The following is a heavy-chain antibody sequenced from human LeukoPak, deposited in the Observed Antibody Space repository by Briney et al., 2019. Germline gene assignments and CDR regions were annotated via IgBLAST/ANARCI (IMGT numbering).Heavy chain of an antibody. CDR1: GYTLTELS. CDR2: FEPEHGET. V-gene: IGHV1-24*01. CDR3: AIGAAFDPLTFDF. D-gene: IGHD4/OR15-4a*01. Sequence: ASVKVSCKLSGYTLTELSMNWVRQAPGKGLEWLGGFEPEHGETIYAQKFQGRVTVTEDTSSDTGYMELSSLRSEDTAIYYCAIGAAFDPLTFDFWGQGTLVTVSS. J-gene: IGHJ4*02.